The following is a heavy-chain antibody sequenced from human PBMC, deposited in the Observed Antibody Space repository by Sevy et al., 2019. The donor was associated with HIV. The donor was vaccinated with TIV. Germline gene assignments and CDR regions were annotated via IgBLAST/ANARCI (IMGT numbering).Heavy chain of an antibody. CDR2: IKSKTDGGTT. D-gene: IGHD3-10*01. Sequence: GGSLRLSCAASGFTFSNAWMSWVRQAPGKGLEWVGRIKSKTDGGTTDYAAPVKGRFTISRDDSKNTLYLQMNSLKTEDTAIYYCTTDSIIRGLSALLDYWGQGTLVTVSS. CDR1: GFTFSNAW. J-gene: IGHJ4*02. V-gene: IGHV3-15*01. CDR3: TTDSIIRGLSALLDY.